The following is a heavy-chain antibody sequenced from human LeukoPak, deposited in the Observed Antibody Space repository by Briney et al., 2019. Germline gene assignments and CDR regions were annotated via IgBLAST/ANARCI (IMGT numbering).Heavy chain of an antibody. CDR2: INNSGST. D-gene: IGHD2-15*01. V-gene: IGHV4-34*01. J-gene: IGHJ4*02. CDR3: ARDPGYCSGGSCYSDY. CDR1: GGSFRGYY. Sequence: SETLSLTCAVSGGSFRGYYWSWIRQPPGKGLEWIGEINNSGSTNYNPSLKSRVTISVDTSKNQFSLKLSSVTAADTAVYYCARDPGYCSGGSCYSDYWGQGTLVTVSS.